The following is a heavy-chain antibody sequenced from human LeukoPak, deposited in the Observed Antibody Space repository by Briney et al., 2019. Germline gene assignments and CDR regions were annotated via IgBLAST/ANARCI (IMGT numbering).Heavy chain of an antibody. CDR3: AGYGERFDY. CDR2: IDPSGGST. Sequence: ASVKVSCKASGYTFTSYYMHWVRQAPGQGLEWMGIIDPSGGSTSYAQKFQGRVTMTRDMSTSTAYMELSSLRSEDTAVYYCAGYGERFDYWGQGTLVTVSS. CDR1: GYTFTSYY. V-gene: IGHV1-46*01. D-gene: IGHD4-17*01. J-gene: IGHJ4*02.